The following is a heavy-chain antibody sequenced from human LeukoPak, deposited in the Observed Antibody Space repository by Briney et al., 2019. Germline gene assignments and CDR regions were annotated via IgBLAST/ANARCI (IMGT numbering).Heavy chain of an antibody. CDR3: ARARYSDF. Sequence: GGSLRLSCVASGFTFSTYWMTWVRQAPGKGLEWVANIKEDGSEKNYADSVKGRFTISGDNAKNSLYLQMNSLRGEDTAVYYCARARYSDFWGQGTLVTVSS. V-gene: IGHV3-7*01. CDR1: GFTFSTYW. J-gene: IGHJ4*02. CDR2: IKEDGSEK.